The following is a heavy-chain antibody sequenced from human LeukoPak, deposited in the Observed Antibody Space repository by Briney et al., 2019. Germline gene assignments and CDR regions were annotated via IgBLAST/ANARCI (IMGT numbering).Heavy chain of an antibody. CDR3: ARDPDYGDFNAIDI. CDR2: IRYDGSNK. CDR1: GFTFSSYG. J-gene: IGHJ3*02. Sequence: GGSLRLSCAASGFTFSSYGMHWVRQAPGKGLEWVSFIRYDGSNKYYADSVKGRFTISRDNSKNTLYLQMNSLRAEDTAVYYCARDPDYGDFNAIDIWGQGTMVTVSS. V-gene: IGHV3-30*02. D-gene: IGHD4-17*01.